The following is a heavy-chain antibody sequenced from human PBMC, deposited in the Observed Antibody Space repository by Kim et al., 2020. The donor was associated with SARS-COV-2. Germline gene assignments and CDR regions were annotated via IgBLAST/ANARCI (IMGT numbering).Heavy chain of an antibody. V-gene: IGHV3-15*01. CDR1: GFTFSNAW. CDR3: TTDTPYDFWSGYYDAGGGVDYYYGMDV. CDR2: IKSKTDGGTT. J-gene: IGHJ6*02. Sequence: GGSLRLSCAASGFTFSNAWMSWVRQAPGKGLEWVGRIKSKTDGGTTDYAAPVKGRFTISRDDSKNTLYLQMNSLKTEDTAVYYCTTDTPYDFWSGYYDAGGGVDYYYGMDVWGQGTTVTVSS. D-gene: IGHD3-3*01.